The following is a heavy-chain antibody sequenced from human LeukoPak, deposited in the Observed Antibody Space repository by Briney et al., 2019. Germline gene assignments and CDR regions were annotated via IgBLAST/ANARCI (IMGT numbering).Heavy chain of an antibody. CDR1: GFTFSSYG. V-gene: IGHV4-38-2*02. CDR3: AREAPISDSGSYYKSLGY. Sequence: PGGSLRLSCAASGFTFSSYGMSWIRQPPGKGLEWIASIYHTGKSYYNPSLKSRVTISVDTSKNQISLKLRSVTAADTAVYYCAREAPISDSGSYYKSLGYWGQGTLVTVSS. D-gene: IGHD3-10*01. CDR2: IYHTGKS. J-gene: IGHJ4*02.